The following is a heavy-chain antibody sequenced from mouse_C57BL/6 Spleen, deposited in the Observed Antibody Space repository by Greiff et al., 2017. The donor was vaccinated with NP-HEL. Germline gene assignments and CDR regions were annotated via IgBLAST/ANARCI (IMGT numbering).Heavy chain of an antibody. J-gene: IGHJ3*01. Sequence: VQLQESGPELVKPGASVKISCKASGYAFSSSWMNWVKQRPGKGLEWIGRIYPGDGDTNYNGKFKGKATLTADKSSSTAYMQLSSLTSEDSAVYFCAPAYYSNLFAYWGKGTLVTVPA. CDR1: GYAFSSSW. CDR3: APAYYSNLFAY. V-gene: IGHV1-82*01. CDR2: IYPGDGDT. D-gene: IGHD2-5*01.